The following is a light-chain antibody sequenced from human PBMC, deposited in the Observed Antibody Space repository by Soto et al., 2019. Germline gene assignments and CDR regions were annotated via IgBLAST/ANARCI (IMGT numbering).Light chain of an antibody. CDR3: AVWDDSLSGYV. Sequence: QSFLTQPPSASGTPGQTVTISCSGSSSNIGSNTVSWYQQLPGTAPKLLIYNNNQRPSGVRDRFSGSRSGTSASLAISGLQSEDEADYYCAVWDDSLSGYVFGTGTKVTVL. CDR1: SSNIGSNT. J-gene: IGLJ1*01. V-gene: IGLV1-44*01. CDR2: NNN.